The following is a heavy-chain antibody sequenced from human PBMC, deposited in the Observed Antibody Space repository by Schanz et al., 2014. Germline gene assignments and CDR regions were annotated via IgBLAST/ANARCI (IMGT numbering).Heavy chain of an antibody. CDR3: ARGGGPEDVFDI. Sequence: QVQLVQSGAEVKKPGASVKVSCKASGYTFVSYSMHWVRQAPGQGLEWMGIINPSGGGTSYALRFQGRVTVTRDTSTSTVYMELNSLRSEDTAVYYCARGGGPEDVFDIWGQGTILTVSS. J-gene: IGHJ3*02. CDR1: GYTFVSYS. CDR2: INPSGGGT. D-gene: IGHD5-12*01. V-gene: IGHV1-46*01.